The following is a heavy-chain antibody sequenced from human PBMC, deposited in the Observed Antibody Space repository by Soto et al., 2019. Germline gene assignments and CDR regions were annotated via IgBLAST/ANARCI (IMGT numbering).Heavy chain of an antibody. J-gene: IGHJ4*02. CDR2: INPNSGGT. CDR3: ARITYDSSGYARFAY. CDR1: GYTFTGYY. Sequence: AAVKVSCKASGYTFTGYYMHWVRQAPGQGLEWMGWINPNSGGTNYAQKFQGRVTMTRDTSISTAYMELSRLRSDDTAVYYCARITYDSSGYARFAYWGQGTLVTVSS. D-gene: IGHD3-22*01. V-gene: IGHV1-2*02.